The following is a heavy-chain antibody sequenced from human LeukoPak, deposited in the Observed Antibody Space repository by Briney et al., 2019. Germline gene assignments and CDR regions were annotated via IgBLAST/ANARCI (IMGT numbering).Heavy chain of an antibody. Sequence: PSETLSLTCTVSGGSISSYHWSWIRQPAGKGLEWIGRIYTSGSTNYNPSLKSRVTISVDKSKNQFSLKLSSVTAADTAVYYCVRGLAAAGPYYFDYWGQGTLVTVSS. CDR2: IYTSGST. J-gene: IGHJ4*02. D-gene: IGHD6-13*01. V-gene: IGHV4-4*07. CDR3: VRGLAAAGPYYFDY. CDR1: GGSISSYH.